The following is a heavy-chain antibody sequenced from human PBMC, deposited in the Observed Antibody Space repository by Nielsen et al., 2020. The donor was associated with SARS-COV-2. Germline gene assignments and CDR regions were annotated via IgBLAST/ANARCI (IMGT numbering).Heavy chain of an antibody. J-gene: IGHJ4*02. V-gene: IGHV4-31*02. CDR2: IYYSGST. CDR3: ARDSTGPLDY. Sequence: WIGEPPGKGLEWIGYIYYSGSTYYNPSLKSRVTISVDTSKNQFSLKLSSVTAADTAVYYCARDSTGPLDYWGQGTLVTVSS. D-gene: IGHD1-1*01.